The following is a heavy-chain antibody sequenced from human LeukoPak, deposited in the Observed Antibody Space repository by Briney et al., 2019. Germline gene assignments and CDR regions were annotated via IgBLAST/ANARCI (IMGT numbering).Heavy chain of an antibody. CDR3: TRHRPITTVTTTVRGYYYMDV. J-gene: IGHJ6*03. CDR1: TGSISNYY. Sequence: SEALFLTCTVSTGSISNYYWRWVRQSPGEGLEWIGYYFYSGRTTYNPSLTSRVTISVDTSKNQFSLKLTSVTAADTAVYYCTRHRPITTVTTTVRGYYYMDVWGKGTTVTISS. V-gene: IGHV4-59*08. D-gene: IGHD4-17*01. CDR2: YFYSGRT.